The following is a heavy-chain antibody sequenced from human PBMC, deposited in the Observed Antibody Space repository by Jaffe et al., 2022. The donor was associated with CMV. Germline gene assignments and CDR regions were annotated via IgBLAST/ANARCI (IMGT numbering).Heavy chain of an antibody. Sequence: EVQLEESGGGLVQPGGSLRLSCAASGFSFSTHSMNWVRQAPGRGPEWLSYISSGSTTTSYADSVRGRFTISRDNAKNSLYLQMNNVRDEDTAVYYCARGLSSYYDSSGPNFFDYWGQGTLVAVSS. J-gene: IGHJ4*02. V-gene: IGHV3-48*02. CDR1: GFSFSTHS. D-gene: IGHD3-22*01. CDR3: ARGLSSYYDSSGPNFFDY. CDR2: ISSGSTTT.